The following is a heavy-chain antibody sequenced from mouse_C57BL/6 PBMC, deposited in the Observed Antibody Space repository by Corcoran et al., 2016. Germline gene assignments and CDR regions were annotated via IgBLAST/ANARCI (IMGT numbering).Heavy chain of an antibody. D-gene: IGHD2-2*01. CDR3: ARGGYEGWAMDY. Sequence: QIQLVQSGPELKKPGGTVKISCKASGYTFTTYGMSWVKQAPGKGLKWMGWINTYSGVPTYADDFKGRFAFSLETSASTAYLQINNLKNEDTATYFCARGGYEGWAMDYWGQGTSVTVSS. J-gene: IGHJ4*01. V-gene: IGHV9-3*01. CDR1: GYTFTTYG. CDR2: INTYSGVP.